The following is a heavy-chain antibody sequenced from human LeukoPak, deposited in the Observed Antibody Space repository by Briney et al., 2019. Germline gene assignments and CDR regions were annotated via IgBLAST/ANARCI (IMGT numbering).Heavy chain of an antibody. J-gene: IGHJ4*02. D-gene: IGHD3-22*01. CDR2: ISSSSSYI. V-gene: IGHV3-21*01. CDR3: ARTATMIVVVPFDY. Sequence: GGSLRLSCAASGFTFDDYGMSWVRQAPGKGLEWVSPISSSSSYIYYADSVKGRFTISRDNAKNSLYLQMNSLRAEDTAVYYCARTATMIVVVPFDYWGQGTLVTVSS. CDR1: GFTFDDYG.